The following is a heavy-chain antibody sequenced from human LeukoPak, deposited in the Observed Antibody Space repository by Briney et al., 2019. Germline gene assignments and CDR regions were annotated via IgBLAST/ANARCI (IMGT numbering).Heavy chain of an antibody. D-gene: IGHD6-19*01. CDR3: ARARWYSSGWYIPEVDY. CDR2: INPSGGST. CDR1: GYTFTSYY. V-gene: IGHV1-46*01. Sequence: ASVKVSCKASGYTFTSYYMHWVRQAPGQGLEWMGIINPSGGSTSYAQKFQGRVTMTRDMSTSTVYMELSSLISEDTAVYYCARARWYSSGWYIPEVDYWGQGTLVTVSS. J-gene: IGHJ4*02.